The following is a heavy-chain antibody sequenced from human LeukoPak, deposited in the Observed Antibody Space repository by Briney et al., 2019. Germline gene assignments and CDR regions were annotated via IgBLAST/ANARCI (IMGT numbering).Heavy chain of an antibody. V-gene: IGHV3-30*02. CDR3: AKGGLRVYGSGSYFDY. D-gene: IGHD3-10*01. Sequence: PGGSLRLSCAASGFTFSSYGMHWVRQAPGKGLEWVAFIRYDGSNKYYADSVKGRFTISRDNSKKTLYLQMNSLRAEDTAVYYCAKGGLRVYGSGSYFDYWGQGTLVTVSS. CDR1: GFTFSSYG. J-gene: IGHJ4*02. CDR2: IRYDGSNK.